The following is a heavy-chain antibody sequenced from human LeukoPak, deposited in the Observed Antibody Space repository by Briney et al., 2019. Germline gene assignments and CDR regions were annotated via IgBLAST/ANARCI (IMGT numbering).Heavy chain of an antibody. CDR2: IKQDGSEK. CDR3: TRGWGSSGPGDF. Sequence: GSLTLSCVVSGFTISTFWMSWVRKAPGQGLDWVANIKQDGSEKYYVDSVKGRFTISRDNANNSLYLQVDSLGDEDTGVYYCTRGWGSSGPGDFWGPGALVTVSS. V-gene: IGHV3-7*01. J-gene: IGHJ4*02. D-gene: IGHD6-19*01. CDR1: GFTISTFW.